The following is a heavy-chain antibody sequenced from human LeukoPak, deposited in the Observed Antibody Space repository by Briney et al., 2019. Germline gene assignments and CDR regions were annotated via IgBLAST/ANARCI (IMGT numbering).Heavy chain of an antibody. CDR3: AKMGLSGMIVVVTDYYFDY. CDR2: ISGSGGST. V-gene: IGHV3-23*01. D-gene: IGHD3-22*01. CDR1: GFTFSSYA. J-gene: IGHJ4*02. Sequence: PGGSLRLSCAASGFTFSSYAMSWARQAPGKGLEWVSAISGSGGSTYYADSVKGRFTISRDNSKNTLYLQMNSLRAEDTAVYYCAKMGLSGMIVVVTDYYFDYWGQGTLVTVSS.